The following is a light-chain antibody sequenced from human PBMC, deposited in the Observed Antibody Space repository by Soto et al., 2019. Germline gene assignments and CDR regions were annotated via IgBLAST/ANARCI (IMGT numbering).Light chain of an antibody. V-gene: IGKV3-11*01. CDR3: QQRSNWPLLT. Sequence: IPMTRWPASLSWPPAPRASLSCKDSQSVSSYLAWYQQKPGQAPRLLIYDASNRATGIPARFSGSGSGTDFTLTISSLEPEDSAVYYCQQRSNWPLLTFGGGTKVDIK. CDR2: DAS. CDR1: QSVSSY. J-gene: IGKJ4*01.